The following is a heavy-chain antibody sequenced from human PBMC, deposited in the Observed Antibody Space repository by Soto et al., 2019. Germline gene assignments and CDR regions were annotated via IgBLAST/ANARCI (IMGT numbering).Heavy chain of an antibody. CDR3: AKVLGAAAGTHYFYYYGMDF. Sequence: GVSQRLSVAACGVTFRIYGVPVVRQAAGKRLEWVAVISYDGSNKYYAEAVKGRLTTYRDNSKNTLYLQMNSPRAEDTAVSYCAKVLGAAAGTHYFYYYGMDFCGQGPTIT. CDR1: GVTFRIYG. CDR2: ISYDGSNK. J-gene: IGHJ6*02. D-gene: IGHD6-13*01. V-gene: IGHV3-30*18.